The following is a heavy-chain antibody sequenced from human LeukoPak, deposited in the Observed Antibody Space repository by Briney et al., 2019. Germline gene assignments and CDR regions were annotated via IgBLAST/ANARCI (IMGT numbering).Heavy chain of an antibody. Sequence: PGGSLRLSCVASGFTFSSYAMRWVRQAPGKGLEWVSGIGGSGSSAYYADSVKGRFTISRDNSKNTLYLQMNTLRADDTAVYYCAKRAVAGTGRAFDYWGQGTLVTVSS. CDR3: AKRAVAGTGRAFDY. CDR2: IGGSGSSA. J-gene: IGHJ4*02. D-gene: IGHD6-19*01. V-gene: IGHV3-23*01. CDR1: GFTFSSYA.